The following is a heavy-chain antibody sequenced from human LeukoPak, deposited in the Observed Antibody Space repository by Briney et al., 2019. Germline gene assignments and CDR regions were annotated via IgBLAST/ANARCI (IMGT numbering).Heavy chain of an antibody. D-gene: IGHD6-13*01. Sequence: PSQTLSLTCTVSGGSISSGDYYWSWIRQPAGKGLEWIGRIYTSGSTNYNPSRKSRVTMSVDTSKNQFSLKLSSVTAADTAVYYCARDQGYSSSWYYNFDYWGQGTLVTVSS. J-gene: IGHJ4*02. CDR1: GGSISSGDYY. CDR2: IYTSGST. CDR3: ARDQGYSSSWYYNFDY. V-gene: IGHV4-61*02.